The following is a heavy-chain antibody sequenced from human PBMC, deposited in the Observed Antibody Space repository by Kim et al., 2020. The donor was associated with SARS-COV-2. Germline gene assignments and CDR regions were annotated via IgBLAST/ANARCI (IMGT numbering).Heavy chain of an antibody. CDR3: AATVGLPETGNDAFDI. V-gene: IGHV1-58*01. J-gene: IGHJ3*02. Sequence: KFQERITITRDMSTSTAYMELSSLRSEDTAVYYCAATVGLPETGNDAFDIWGQGTMVTVSS. D-gene: IGHD7-27*01.